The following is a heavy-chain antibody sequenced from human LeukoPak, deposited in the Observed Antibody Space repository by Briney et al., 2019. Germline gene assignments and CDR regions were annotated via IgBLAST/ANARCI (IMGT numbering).Heavy chain of an antibody. CDR2: ISGDGGIT. CDR1: GFTFDDYA. CDR3: AKDPRGYSYGFHTPFDP. J-gene: IGHJ5*02. V-gene: IGHV3-43*02. Sequence: PGGSLRLSCAASGFTFDDYAMHWVRQVPGKGLEWVSLISGDGGITYHADSVKGRFTISRDNSKNTLYLQMNSLRAEDTAVYYCAKDPRGYSYGFHTPFDPWGQGTLVTVSS. D-gene: IGHD5-18*01.